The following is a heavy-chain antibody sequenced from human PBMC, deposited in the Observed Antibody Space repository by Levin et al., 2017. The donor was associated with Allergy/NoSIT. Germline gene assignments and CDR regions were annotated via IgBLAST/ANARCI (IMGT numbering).Heavy chain of an antibody. J-gene: IGHJ6*02. D-gene: IGHD3-3*01. Sequence: PGGSLRLSCAASGFTFDDYAMHWVRQAPGKGLEWVSGISWNSGSIGYADSVKGRFTISRDNAKNSLYLQMNSLRAEDTALYYCAKALHSPQKTYYDFWSGYPQSPSNYDYGMDVWGQGTTVTVSS. CDR3: AKALHSPQKTYYDFWSGYPQSPSNYDYGMDV. V-gene: IGHV3-9*01. CDR1: GFTFDDYA. CDR2: ISWNSGSI.